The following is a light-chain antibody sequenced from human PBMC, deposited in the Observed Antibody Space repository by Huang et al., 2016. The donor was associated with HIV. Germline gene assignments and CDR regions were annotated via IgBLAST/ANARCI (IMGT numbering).Light chain of an antibody. J-gene: IGKJ2*01. Sequence: DIVMTQSPDSLAVSLGERAIINCKSSQTVLYSSNNKNYLAWYQQKLGQPPKLLIYWASTRESGVPDRFSCSGSATDFTLTISRLQAEDVAVYYCQQYYTIPRTFGQGTKLEIK. CDR1: QTVLYSSNNKNY. V-gene: IGKV4-1*01. CDR3: QQYYTIPRT. CDR2: WAS.